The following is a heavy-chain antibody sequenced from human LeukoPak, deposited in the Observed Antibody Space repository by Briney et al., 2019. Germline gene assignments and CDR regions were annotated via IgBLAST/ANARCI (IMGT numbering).Heavy chain of an antibody. CDR2: FDPEDGET. V-gene: IGHV1-24*01. Sequence: VASVKVSCKVSGYTLTELSMHWVRQAPGKGLEWMGGFDPEDGETIYAQKFQGRVTMTEDTSTDTAYMELSSLRSDDTAVYYCARTSKVDRSGSYSLALRSHWYFDLWGRGTLVTVSS. D-gene: IGHD1-26*01. J-gene: IGHJ2*01. CDR3: ARTSKVDRSGSYSLALRSHWYFDL. CDR1: GYTLTELS.